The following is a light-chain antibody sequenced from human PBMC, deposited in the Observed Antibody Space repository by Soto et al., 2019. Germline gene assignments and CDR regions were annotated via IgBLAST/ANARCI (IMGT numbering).Light chain of an antibody. CDR2: TNN. CDR3: QSYDSSLSVMV. V-gene: IGLV1-40*01. Sequence: VLTQPPSVSGAPGQRVTISCTGSSSNIGTHFDVHWYQHLPGTAPKLLIYTNNNRPSGVPDRFSGSTSGTSASLAITGLQAEDEADHYCQSYDSSLSVMVFGGGTKVTVL. CDR1: SSNIGTHFD. J-gene: IGLJ2*01.